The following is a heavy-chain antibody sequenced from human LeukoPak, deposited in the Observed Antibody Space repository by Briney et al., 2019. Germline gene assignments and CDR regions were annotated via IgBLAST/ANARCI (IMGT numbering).Heavy chain of an antibody. J-gene: IGHJ4*02. CDR1: GGSISSYY. CDR2: IYYSGST. CDR3: ARRLTGTRGAFDY. V-gene: IGHV4-59*01. Sequence: PSETLSLTCTVSGGSISSYYWSWIRQPPEKGLEWIGYIYYSGSTNYNPSLKSRVTISVDTSKNQFSLKLSSVTAADTAVYYCARRLTGTRGAFDYWGQGTLVTVSS. D-gene: IGHD1-7*01.